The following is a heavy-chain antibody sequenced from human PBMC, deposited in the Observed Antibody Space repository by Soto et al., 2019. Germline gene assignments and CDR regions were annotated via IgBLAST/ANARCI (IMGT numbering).Heavy chain of an antibody. Sequence: GGSLRLSCTGSVFDFGDYYMSWSRQAPGKGLEWVSYIDSGDGTTYYTDSVKGRFTISRDNAKKTVYLQTSSLRVEDTALYYCVRPYYSSSWFPFDRWGQGTLVTVSS. J-gene: IGHJ4*02. CDR1: VFDFGDYY. D-gene: IGHD6-13*01. CDR3: VRPYYSSSWFPFDR. CDR2: IDSGDGTT. V-gene: IGHV3-11*01.